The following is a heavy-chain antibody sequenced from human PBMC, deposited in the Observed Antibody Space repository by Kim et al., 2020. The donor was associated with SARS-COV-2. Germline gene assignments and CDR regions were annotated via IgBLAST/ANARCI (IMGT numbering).Heavy chain of an antibody. V-gene: IGHV5-10-1*01. J-gene: IGHJ6*02. Sequence: GESLKISCKGSGYSFTSYWISWVRQMPGKGLEWMGRIDPSDSYTNYSPSFQGHVTISADKSISTAYLQWSSLKASDTAMYYCARRSILGSGSYNKYYYYGMDVWGQGTTVTVSS. CDR2: IDPSDSYT. CDR3: ARRSILGSGSYNKYYYYGMDV. CDR1: GYSFTSYW. D-gene: IGHD3-10*01.